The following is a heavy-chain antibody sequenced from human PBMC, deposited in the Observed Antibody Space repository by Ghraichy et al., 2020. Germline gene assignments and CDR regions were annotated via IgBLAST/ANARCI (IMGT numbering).Heavy chain of an antibody. Sequence: GGSLRLSCAASGFSFSTSWMSWVRQVPGKGLEWVAVISYDGSNKYYADSVKGRFTISRDNSKNTLYLQMNSLRAEDTAVYYCAKGLWNYDYVWGSYRYSEYFDYWGQGTLVTVSS. D-gene: IGHD3-16*02. CDR3: AKGLWNYDYVWGSYRYSEYFDY. J-gene: IGHJ4*02. V-gene: IGHV3-30*18. CDR1: GFSFSTSW. CDR2: ISYDGSNK.